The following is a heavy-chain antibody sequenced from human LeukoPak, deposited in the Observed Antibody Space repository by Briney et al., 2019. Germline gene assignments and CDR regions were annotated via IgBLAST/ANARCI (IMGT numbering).Heavy chain of an antibody. D-gene: IGHD5-18*01. CDR3: AKGERGYSYGPLGYYGMDV. J-gene: IGHJ6*02. CDR2: ISYDGSNK. CDR1: GFTFSSYA. Sequence: GGSLRLSCAASGFTFSSYAMHWVRQAPGKGLEWVAVISYDGSNKYYADSVKGRFTISRDNSKNTLYLQMNSLRAEDTAVYYCAKGERGYSYGPLGYYGMDVWGQGTTVTVSS. V-gene: IGHV3-30*04.